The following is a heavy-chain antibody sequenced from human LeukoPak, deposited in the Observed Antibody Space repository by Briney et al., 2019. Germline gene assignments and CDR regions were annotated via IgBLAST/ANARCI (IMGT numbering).Heavy chain of an antibody. D-gene: IGHD7-27*01. Sequence: SETLSLTCTVSGGSISSGGYYWSWIRQHPGEGLEWIGYIYYSGSTYYNPSLKSRVTISVDTSKNQFSLKLSSVTAADTAVYYCARAPGLTAIDYWGQGTLVTVSS. CDR2: IYYSGST. V-gene: IGHV4-31*03. CDR3: ARAPGLTAIDY. J-gene: IGHJ4*02. CDR1: GGSISSGGYY.